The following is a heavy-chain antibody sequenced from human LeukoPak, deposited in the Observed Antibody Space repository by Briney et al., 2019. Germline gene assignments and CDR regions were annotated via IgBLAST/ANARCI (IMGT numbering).Heavy chain of an antibody. CDR3: ARDRCGGDCYSDYYYYYMDV. J-gene: IGHJ6*03. V-gene: IGHV4-59*01. D-gene: IGHD2-21*01. CDR2: IYYSGST. Sequence: PSETLSLTCTVSGGSISSYYWSWIRQPPGKGLEWIGYIYYSGSTNYNPSLKSRVTISVDTSKNQFSLKLSSVTAADTAVYYCARDRCGGDCYSDYYYYYMDVWAKGPRSPSP. CDR1: GGSISSYY.